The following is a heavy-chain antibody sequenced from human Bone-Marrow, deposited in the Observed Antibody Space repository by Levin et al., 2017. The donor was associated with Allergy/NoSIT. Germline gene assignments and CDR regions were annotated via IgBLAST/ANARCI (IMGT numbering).Heavy chain of an antibody. D-gene: IGHD2-2*01. V-gene: IGHV1-8*01. CDR2: MNPVSGNT. J-gene: IGHJ4*02. CDR1: GYTCTSYD. CDR3: ARSVGSDCGSMCAPDY. Sequence: GESLKISCKTSGYTCTSYDINWVRQATGQGLEWMGWMNPVSGNTGYAVEFQDRVTMTRNTSTTTAYMELSSLSCDDTAVYYGARSVGSDCGSMCAPDYWGQGTLVTVSS.